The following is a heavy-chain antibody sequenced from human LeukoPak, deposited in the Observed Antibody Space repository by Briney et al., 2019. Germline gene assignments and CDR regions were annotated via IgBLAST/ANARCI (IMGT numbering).Heavy chain of an antibody. J-gene: IGHJ6*03. CDR2: MNPNSGNT. V-gene: IGHV1-8*03. D-gene: IGHD4-23*01. Sequence: ASVKVSCKASGHTFTSYDINWVRQATGQGLEWMGWMNPNSGNTGYAQKFQGRVTITRNTSISTAYMQLSSLRSEDTAVYYCARAPSWGGNPLGGYYPYYMDVWGKGTTVTVSS. CDR1: GHTFTSYD. CDR3: ARAPSWGGNPLGGYYPYYMDV.